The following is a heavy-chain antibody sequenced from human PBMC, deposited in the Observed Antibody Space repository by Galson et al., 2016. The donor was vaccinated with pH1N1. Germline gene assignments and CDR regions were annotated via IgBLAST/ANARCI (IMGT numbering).Heavy chain of an antibody. D-gene: IGHD3-10*01. Sequence: SVKVSCKASGDTFNRYGITWVLQAPGQGLQWMGWINTRNGYTKNSQKFQGRVTMTTDTTTSTVYLELRSLKSDDTGVYFCARGRGDLAGYYGLDVWGQGTTVTVSS. CDR3: ARGRGDLAGYYGLDV. CDR2: INTRNGYT. CDR1: GDTFNRYG. J-gene: IGHJ6*02. V-gene: IGHV1-18*01.